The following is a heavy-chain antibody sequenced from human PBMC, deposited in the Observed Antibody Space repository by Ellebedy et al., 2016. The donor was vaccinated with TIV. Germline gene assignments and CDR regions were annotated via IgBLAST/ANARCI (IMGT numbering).Heavy chain of an antibody. CDR3: ARAIGSGSSL. J-gene: IGHJ3*01. V-gene: IGHV3-7*01. CDR1: GFTFSSYW. Sequence: GGSLRLSXAGSGFTFSSYWMTWVRQAPGKGLEWVANIKQDGSEKYYVDSVKGRFTISRDNAKNSPYLQMNSLRADDTAVYYCARAIGSGSSLWGQGTMVTVSS. CDR2: IKQDGSEK. D-gene: IGHD1-26*01.